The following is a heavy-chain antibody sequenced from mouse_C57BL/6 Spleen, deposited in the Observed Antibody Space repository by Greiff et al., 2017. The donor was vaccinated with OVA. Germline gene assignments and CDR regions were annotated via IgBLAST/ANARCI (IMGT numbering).Heavy chain of an antibody. CDR2: INPSSGYT. CDR1: GYTFTSYW. CDR3: ARLGVTTNYAMDD. J-gene: IGHJ4*01. V-gene: IGHV1-7*01. Sequence: SGAELAKPGASVKLSCKASGYTFTSYWLHWVKQRPGQGLEWIGYINPSSGYTKYNQTFKDNATLTADKSSSTAYMQLSSLTYENSAVYYCARLGVTTNYAMDDWGQGTSVTVSS. D-gene: IGHD2-2*01.